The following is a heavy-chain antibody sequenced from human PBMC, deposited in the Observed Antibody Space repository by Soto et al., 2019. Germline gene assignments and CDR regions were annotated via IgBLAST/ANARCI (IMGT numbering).Heavy chain of an antibody. D-gene: IGHD2-15*01. CDR3: ARSGGYCSGGSCYFLYGMDV. CDR2: INHSGST. CDR1: CGSFIGYY. V-gene: IGHV4-34*01. Sequence: PSETLSLTCAFYCGSFIGYYWSWIRQPPGKGMEWIGEINHSGSTNYNPSLKSRVTISVDTSKNQFSLKLSSVTAADTAVYYCARSGGYCSGGSCYFLYGMDVWGQGTTVTVSS. J-gene: IGHJ6*02.